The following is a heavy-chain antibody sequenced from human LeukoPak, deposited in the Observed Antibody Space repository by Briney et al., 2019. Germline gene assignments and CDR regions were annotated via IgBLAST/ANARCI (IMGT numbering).Heavy chain of an antibody. J-gene: IGHJ4*02. Sequence: GGSLRLSCAASGFTFSSYGMHWVRQAPGKGLEWVAVISYDGSNKYYADSVKGRFTISRDNSKNTLYLQMNSLRAEGTAVYYCAKDPGDYWGQGTLVTVSS. CDR2: ISYDGSNK. CDR3: AKDPGDY. CDR1: GFTFSSYG. D-gene: IGHD3-10*01. V-gene: IGHV3-30*18.